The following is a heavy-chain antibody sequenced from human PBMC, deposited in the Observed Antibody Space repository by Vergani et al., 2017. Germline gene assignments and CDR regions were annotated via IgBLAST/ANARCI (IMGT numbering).Heavy chain of an antibody. V-gene: IGHV5-51*01. CDR3: ARHTTYTDS. CDR2: IYPADSDT. CDR1: EYSFGNYW. D-gene: IGHD1-1*01. J-gene: IGHJ4*02. Sequence: EVELVQSGPEMRKPGESLTLSCKGSEYSFGNYWIGWVRQMPGKGLEWMGIIYPADSDTRYSPSFQGQVTISADKSISTAFLQWDSLKASDTALYYCARHTTYTDSWGQGTLVTVSS.